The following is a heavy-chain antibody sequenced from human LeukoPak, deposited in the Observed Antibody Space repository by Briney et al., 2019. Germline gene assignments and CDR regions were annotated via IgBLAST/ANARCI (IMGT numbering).Heavy chain of an antibody. Sequence: GRSLSLSCAASGFTFDDYAMNWVRQAPGQGLEWVSGVSWSSDDIDYADSVKGRFTISRDNAKNSLYLQMNSLRAEDTALYYCTKYRIGKNHGDYDSIDYWGQGTLVTVSS. CDR3: TKYRIGKNHGDYDSIDY. D-gene: IGHD4-17*01. CDR1: GFTFDDYA. V-gene: IGHV3-9*01. CDR2: VSWSSDDI. J-gene: IGHJ4*02.